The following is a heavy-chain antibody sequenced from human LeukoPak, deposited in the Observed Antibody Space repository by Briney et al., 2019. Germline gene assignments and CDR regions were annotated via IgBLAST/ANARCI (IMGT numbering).Heavy chain of an antibody. CDR3: ARVGTRGHDSSPYDAFDI. D-gene: IGHD5-12*01. CDR1: GYTFTSYG. Sequence: ASVKVSCKASGYTFTSYGIRWVRQAPGQGLEWMGWISAYNGNTIYPQNLQGGVTMTTDTSTSTAYMELSSLRSDDTAGYYCARVGTRGHDSSPYDAFDIWGQGTMVTVSS. CDR2: ISAYNGNT. J-gene: IGHJ3*02. V-gene: IGHV1-18*01.